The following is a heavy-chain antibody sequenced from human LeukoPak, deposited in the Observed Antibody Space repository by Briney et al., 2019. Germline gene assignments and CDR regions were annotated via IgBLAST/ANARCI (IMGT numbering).Heavy chain of an antibody. Sequence: PGGSLRLSCAASGFTFSSYAMHWVRQAPGKGLEWVAVISYDGSNKYYADSVKGRFTISRDNSKNTLYLQMNSLRAEDTAVYYCARASPGYSYDYFDYWGQGTLVTVSS. V-gene: IGHV3-30-3*01. CDR3: ARASPGYSYDYFDY. J-gene: IGHJ4*02. CDR2: ISYDGSNK. CDR1: GFTFSSYA. D-gene: IGHD5-18*01.